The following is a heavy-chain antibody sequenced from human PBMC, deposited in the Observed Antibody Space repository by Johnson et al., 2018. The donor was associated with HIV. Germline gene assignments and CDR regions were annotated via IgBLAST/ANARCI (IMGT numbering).Heavy chain of an antibody. D-gene: IGHD2-15*01. CDR2: IYSGGNT. CDR3: ASILVVAAQEADAFDI. Sequence: VQLVESGGGLIQPGGSLRLSCAASGFTVSSNYMSWVRQAPGKGLEWVSVIYSGGNTYYTDSVKGRFTISRDNSKNTLYLQMNSLRAEDTAVYYCASILVVAAQEADAFDIWGQGTMVTVSS. V-gene: IGHV3-66*03. CDR1: GFTVSSNY. J-gene: IGHJ3*02.